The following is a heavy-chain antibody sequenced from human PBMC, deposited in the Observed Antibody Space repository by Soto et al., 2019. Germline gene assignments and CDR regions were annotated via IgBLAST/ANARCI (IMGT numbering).Heavy chain of an antibody. D-gene: IGHD3-22*01. Sequence: SETLSLTCTVSGGSISSYDYYWSWIRQAPVRGLEWIGYIHSSGSIYYNPSLKSRATMSIDTARNQFSLKVSSVTVADTAVYYCARDLDGLHDDNSGPYPRPGWGQGTLVNVSS. CDR2: IHSSGSI. J-gene: IGHJ1*01. CDR3: ARDLDGLHDDNSGPYPRPG. CDR1: GGSISSYDYY. V-gene: IGHV4-30-4*01.